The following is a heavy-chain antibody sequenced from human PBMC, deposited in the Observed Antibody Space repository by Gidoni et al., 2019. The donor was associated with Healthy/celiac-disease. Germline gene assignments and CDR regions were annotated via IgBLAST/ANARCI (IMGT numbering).Heavy chain of an antibody. Sequence: QVQLVESGGGVVQPGRSLRLSCAASGFTFSSYGMHWFRQAPGKGLEWVAVIWYDGSNKYYADSVKGRFTISRDNSKNTLYLQMNSLRAEDTAVYYCARGVLSSGWWGSADYWGQGTLVTVSS. J-gene: IGHJ4*02. D-gene: IGHD6-19*01. CDR3: ARGVLSSGWWGSADY. CDR2: IWYDGSNK. CDR1: GFTFSSYG. V-gene: IGHV3-33*01.